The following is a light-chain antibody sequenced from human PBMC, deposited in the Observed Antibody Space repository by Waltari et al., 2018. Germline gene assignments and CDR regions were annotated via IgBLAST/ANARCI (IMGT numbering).Light chain of an antibody. CDR3: CSYAGSVV. CDR1: SSDVKNYNF. CDR2: EGT. V-gene: IGLV2-23*01. J-gene: IGLJ2*01. Sequence: QSALTQPASVSGSPGQSITISCTGISSDVKNYNFVSWYQQHPGKAPKLMIYEGTERPSGVSNRVSGSRSGNTDSLTISGLQAEDEADYYCCSYAGSVVFGGGTKVTVL.